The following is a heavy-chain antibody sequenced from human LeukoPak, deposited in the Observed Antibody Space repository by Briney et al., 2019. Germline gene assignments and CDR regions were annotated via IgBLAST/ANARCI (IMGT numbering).Heavy chain of an antibody. CDR1: GGSISSYY. CDR2: IYTSGST. Sequence: SETLSFTCTVSGGSISSYYWSWIRQPPGKGLEWIGYIYTSGSTNYNPSLKSRVTISVDTSKNQFSLKLSSVTAADTAVYYCAGTITGTRYYYYMDVWGKGTTVTVSS. D-gene: IGHD1-7*01. CDR3: AGTITGTRYYYYMDV. J-gene: IGHJ6*03. V-gene: IGHV4-4*09.